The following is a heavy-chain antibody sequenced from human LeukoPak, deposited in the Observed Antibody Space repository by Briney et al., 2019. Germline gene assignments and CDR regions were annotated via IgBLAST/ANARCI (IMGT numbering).Heavy chain of an antibody. Sequence: ASVKVSCKASGYTFTDYYIHWVRQAPGQGLEWMGWINPNSGGTNYAQEFQGRVTMTRDTSISTAYMELSRLKSDDTAVYYCARATHKLPWFGELSPSLMDVWGKGTTVTISS. CDR2: INPNSGGT. J-gene: IGHJ6*04. CDR3: ARATHKLPWFGELSPSLMDV. CDR1: GYTFTDYY. D-gene: IGHD3-10*01. V-gene: IGHV1-2*02.